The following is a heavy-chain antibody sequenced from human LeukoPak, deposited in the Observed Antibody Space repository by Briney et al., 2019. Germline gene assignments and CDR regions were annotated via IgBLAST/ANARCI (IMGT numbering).Heavy chain of an antibody. CDR2: IYSGGST. V-gene: IGHV3-53*04. Sequence: GGSLTLSCAASGFTVSSNYMSWVRQAAGKGLNWVSVIYSGGSTYYADSVKGRFTISRHNSKNTLYLQMNSVRAEDTAVYYCARGPLGDYGIDYWGQGTLVTVSS. J-gene: IGHJ4*02. CDR1: GFTVSSNY. CDR3: ARGPLGDYGIDY. D-gene: IGHD4-17*01.